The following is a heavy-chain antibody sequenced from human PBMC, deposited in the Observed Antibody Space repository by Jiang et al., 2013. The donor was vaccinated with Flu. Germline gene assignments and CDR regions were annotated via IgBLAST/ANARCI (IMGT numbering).Heavy chain of an antibody. CDR1: GYTFTSYG. CDR3: ATDLYSSPYYYYGMDV. D-gene: IGHD6-13*01. V-gene: IGHV1-18*01. Sequence: SGAEVKKPGASVKVSCKASGYTFTSYGISWVRQAPGQGLEWMGWISAYNGNTNYAQKLQGRVTMTTDTSTSTAYMELRSLRSDDTAVYYCATDLYSSPYYYYGMDVWGQGTTVTVSS. J-gene: IGHJ6*02. CDR2: ISAYNGNT.